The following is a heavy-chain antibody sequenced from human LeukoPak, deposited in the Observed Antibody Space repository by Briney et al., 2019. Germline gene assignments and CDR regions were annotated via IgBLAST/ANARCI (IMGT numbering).Heavy chain of an antibody. CDR3: ARDLSSSWYY. Sequence: GRSLRLSCAASGFTFDDYAMHWVRQAPGKGLEWVSGISWNSGSIGYADSVRGRFTISRDNAKNSLYLQMNSLRAEDTALYYCARDLSSSWYYWGQGTLVTVSS. J-gene: IGHJ4*02. CDR1: GFTFDDYA. D-gene: IGHD6-13*01. V-gene: IGHV3-9*01. CDR2: ISWNSGSI.